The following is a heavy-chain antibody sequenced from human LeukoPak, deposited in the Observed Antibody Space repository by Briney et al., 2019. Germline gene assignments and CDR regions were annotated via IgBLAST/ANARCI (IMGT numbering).Heavy chain of an antibody. Sequence: SETLSLTCTVSGGSISSYYWSWIRQPPGKGLEWIGYIYYSGSTNYNPSLKSRVTISVDTSKNQFSLKPSSVTAADTAVYYCARNGLPYYFDYWGQGTLVTVSS. CDR2: IYYSGST. CDR3: ARNGLPYYFDY. CDR1: GGSISSYY. D-gene: IGHD2-8*01. V-gene: IGHV4-59*08. J-gene: IGHJ4*02.